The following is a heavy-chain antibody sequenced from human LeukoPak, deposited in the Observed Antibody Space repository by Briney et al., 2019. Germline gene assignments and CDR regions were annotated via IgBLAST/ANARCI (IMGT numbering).Heavy chain of an antibody. J-gene: IGHJ4*02. CDR3: ARDLLGWELHYFDY. CDR1: GFTFSSYS. D-gene: IGHD1-26*01. V-gene: IGHV3-48*01. Sequence: GGSLRLSCAASGFTFSSYSMNWVRQAPGKGLEWVSYISSSSRTIYYADSVKGRFTISRDNAKNSLYLQMNSLRAEDTAVYYCARDLLGWELHYFDYWGQGTLVTVSS. CDR2: ISSSSRTI.